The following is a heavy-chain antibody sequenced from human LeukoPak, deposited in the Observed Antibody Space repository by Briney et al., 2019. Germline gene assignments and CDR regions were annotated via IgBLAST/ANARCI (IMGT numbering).Heavy chain of an antibody. V-gene: IGHV4-59*01. D-gene: IGHD3-10*01. Sequence: SETLSLTCTVSGGSISSYYWSWIRQPPGKGLEWIGYIYYSGSTNYNPSLKSRVTISVDTSKNQFSLKLSSVTAADTAVYYCAREGAFTGAVWGQGTTVTVSS. J-gene: IGHJ6*02. CDR2: IYYSGST. CDR1: GGSISSYY. CDR3: AREGAFTGAV.